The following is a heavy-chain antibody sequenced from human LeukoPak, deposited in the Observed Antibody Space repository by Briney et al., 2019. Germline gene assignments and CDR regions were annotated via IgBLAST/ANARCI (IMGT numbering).Heavy chain of an antibody. V-gene: IGHV3-23*01. Sequence: AGGSLRLSCAASGFAFSSYAMSWVRQAPGKGLEWVSGISGSDGSTYYADSVKARFTISRDNSKNTLYLQMNSLRAGDTAVYYCAKDQDYWRAAAGEFYYYYGMDVWGQGTTVTVSS. D-gene: IGHD6-13*01. J-gene: IGHJ6*02. CDR2: ISGSDGST. CDR3: AKDQDYWRAAAGEFYYYYGMDV. CDR1: GFAFSSYA.